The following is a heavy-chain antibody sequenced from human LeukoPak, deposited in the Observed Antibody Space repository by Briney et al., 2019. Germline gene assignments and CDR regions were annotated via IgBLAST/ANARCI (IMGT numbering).Heavy chain of an antibody. CDR2: IGTYNGNT. CDR3: VREWDHTRMTFDI. V-gene: IGHV1-18*01. Sequence: GASMKVSCKASGYTFINYAISWVRQAPGQGLEWMGWIGTYNGNTKYAQEFQGRVTMTTDTSTSTGYMELRNLRSDDTAVYFCVREWDHTRMTFDIWGQGTMVTVSS. J-gene: IGHJ3*02. CDR1: GYTFINYA. D-gene: IGHD1-26*01.